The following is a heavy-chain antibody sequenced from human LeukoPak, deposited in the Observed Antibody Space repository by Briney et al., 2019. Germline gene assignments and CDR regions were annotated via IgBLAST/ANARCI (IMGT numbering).Heavy chain of an antibody. D-gene: IGHD1-26*01. CDR3: ARIVGATTVDY. Sequence: PSETLSLTCTVSGGSISSSSYYWGWIRQPPGKGLEWIGSIYYSGSTYYNPSLKSRVTISVDTSKNQFSLKLSSVTAADTAVYYCARIVGATTVDYWGQGTLVTVSS. V-gene: IGHV4-39*07. CDR2: IYYSGST. CDR1: GGSISSSSYY. J-gene: IGHJ4*02.